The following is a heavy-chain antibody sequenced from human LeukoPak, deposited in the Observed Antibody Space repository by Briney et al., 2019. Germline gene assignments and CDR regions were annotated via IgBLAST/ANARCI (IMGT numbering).Heavy chain of an antibody. D-gene: IGHD3-22*01. CDR2: ISGYNGEL. CDR3: ARYYDSSGYFDY. CDR1: GYTFTSFG. V-gene: IGHV1-18*01. Sequence: ASVKVSCQTSGYTFTSFGITWVRQAPGQGLEWMGWISGYNGELHYGQKVQGRLKMTTDTSTRTAYMELRSLGSDDTAVYYCARYYDSSGYFDYWGQGTLVTVSS. J-gene: IGHJ4*02.